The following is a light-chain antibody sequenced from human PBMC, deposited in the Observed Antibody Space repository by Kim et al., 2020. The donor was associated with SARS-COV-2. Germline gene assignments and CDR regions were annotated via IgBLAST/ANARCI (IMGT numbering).Light chain of an antibody. CDR2: DAS. Sequence: SASVGDRVTITCRASQSISSWLAWYQQKPGKAPKLLIYDASSLESGVPSRFSGSGSGTEFTLSISSLQPDDFATYYCQQYNSYSRFGQGTKVEIK. J-gene: IGKJ1*01. CDR1: QSISSW. CDR3: QQYNSYSR. V-gene: IGKV1-5*01.